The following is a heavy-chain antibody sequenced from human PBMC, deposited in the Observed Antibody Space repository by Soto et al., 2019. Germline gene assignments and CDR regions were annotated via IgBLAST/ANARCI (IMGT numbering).Heavy chain of an antibody. J-gene: IGHJ6*02. CDR1: GYTFTSYY. Sequence: AAVKVSCKASGYTFTSYYMHWVRQAPGQGLEWMGIINPSGGSTSYAQKFQGRVTVTRDTSTSTVYMERSSLRTEDTAAYSCARDSEKGVPDTVVVVAASERYFLAVRRMDVCGQGTTVTVSS. D-gene: IGHD2-15*01. V-gene: IGHV1-46*01. CDR2: INPSGGST. CDR3: ARDSEKGVPDTVVVVAASERYFLAVRRMDV.